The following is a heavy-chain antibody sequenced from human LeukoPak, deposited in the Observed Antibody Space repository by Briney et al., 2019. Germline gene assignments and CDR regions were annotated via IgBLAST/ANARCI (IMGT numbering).Heavy chain of an antibody. CDR3: ARVLGGALYYFDY. J-gene: IGHJ4*02. Sequence: SETLSLTCTVSGGSISSFYWNWIRQPAGKGLEWIGRTHSSGDTNYNPSLKSRVTMSADTSNNQFSLQLNSVTAADTAVYYCARVLGGALYYFDYWGQGTLVTVSS. CDR2: THSSGDT. D-gene: IGHD2-15*01. V-gene: IGHV4-4*07. CDR1: GGSISSFY.